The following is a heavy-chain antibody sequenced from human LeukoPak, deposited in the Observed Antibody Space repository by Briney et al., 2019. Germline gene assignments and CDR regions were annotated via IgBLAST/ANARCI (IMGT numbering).Heavy chain of an antibody. CDR1: GYTFTSYG. V-gene: IGHV1-18*01. CDR3: ARARVSGYGIYFDY. D-gene: IGHD5-12*01. CDR2: MSAYNGNT. Sequence: EASVNVSCKASGYTFTSYGISWVRQAPGQGLEWMGWMSAYNGNTNYAQKLQGRVTITRDTSASTAYMELSSLRSDDTAVYYCARARVSGYGIYFDYWGQGTLVTVSS. J-gene: IGHJ4*02.